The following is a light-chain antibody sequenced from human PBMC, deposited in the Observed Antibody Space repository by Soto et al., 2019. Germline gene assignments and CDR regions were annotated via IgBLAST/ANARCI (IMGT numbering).Light chain of an antibody. CDR1: SSNIGSNT. Sequence: QAVVTQPPSASGTPGHRFTISCSGSSSNIGSNTVNWYQQLPGTAPKLLIYSNNQRPSGVPDRFSGSKSGTSASLAISGLQSEDEAYYYCAAWDDSLNGWVFGGGTKLTVL. CDR2: SNN. CDR3: AAWDDSLNGWV. J-gene: IGLJ3*02. V-gene: IGLV1-44*01.